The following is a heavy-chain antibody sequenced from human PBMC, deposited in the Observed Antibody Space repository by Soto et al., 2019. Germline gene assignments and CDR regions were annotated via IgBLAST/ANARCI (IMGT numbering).Heavy chain of an antibody. CDR1: GFTFNNYA. J-gene: IGHJ6*02. D-gene: IGHD2-15*01. Sequence: EVQLLESGGGFVQPGGSMRLSCVASGFTFNNYAMNWVRQAPGKGPEWVSVMSGSGGSTFYADSVRGRFTTSRDTSKHTLYLQMDRLRVEDTAIYYCVKDLGYSLFAMGGGMDVWGRGTTVTVSS. CDR3: VKDLGYSLFAMGGGMDV. V-gene: IGHV3-23*01. CDR2: MSGSGGST.